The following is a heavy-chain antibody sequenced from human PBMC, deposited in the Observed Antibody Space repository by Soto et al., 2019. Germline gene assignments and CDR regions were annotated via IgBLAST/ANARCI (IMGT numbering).Heavy chain of an antibody. V-gene: IGHV3-30-3*01. CDR2: ISSDGISK. D-gene: IGHD6-19*01. CDR1: GFSFNGFA. Sequence: PGGSLRLSCAASGFSFNGFAMHWVCQAPGKGLEWVAVISSDGISKYSADSVKGRFTISRDNSKNTLYLQMNSLRPEDTAIYYCARDWQRLEHFEYWGQGTLVTVSS. J-gene: IGHJ4*02. CDR3: ARDWQRLEHFEY.